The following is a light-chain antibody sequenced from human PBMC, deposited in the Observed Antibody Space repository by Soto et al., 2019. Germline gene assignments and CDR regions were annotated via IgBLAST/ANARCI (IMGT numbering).Light chain of an antibody. J-gene: IGLJ3*02. CDR3: CSYAGSYVWV. CDR2: DVS. Sequence: QSALTQPRSVSGSPGQSVTISCTGTSSDVGGYNYVSWYQQHPVKAPKLIIYDVSKRPSGVPDRFSGSKSGNTASLTISGLQADDEADYYCCSYAGSYVWVFGGGTKVTVL. CDR1: SSDVGGYNY. V-gene: IGLV2-11*01.